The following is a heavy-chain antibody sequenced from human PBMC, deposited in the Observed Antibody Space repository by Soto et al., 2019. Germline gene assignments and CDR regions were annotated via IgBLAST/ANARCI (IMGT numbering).Heavy chain of an antibody. CDR1: GFTFSDSA. J-gene: IGHJ4*02. V-gene: IGHV3-73*02. CDR3: TRPNDGDYSNFDY. Sequence: EVQLVESGGGLVQPGGSLKLSCAASGFTFSDSAIHWVRQTSGKGLEWVGRIRSKANNYATVYAASLEGRFTISRDDAKNTAHLQMNSLKTEDTAVYYCTRPNDGDYSNFDYWGQGTLVIVSS. CDR2: IRSKANNYAT. D-gene: IGHD4-17*01.